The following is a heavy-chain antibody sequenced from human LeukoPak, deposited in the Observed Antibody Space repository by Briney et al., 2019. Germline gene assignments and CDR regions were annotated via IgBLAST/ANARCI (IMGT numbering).Heavy chain of an antibody. V-gene: IGHV1-46*01. D-gene: IGHD2-2*01. CDR1: GYTFTNSG. Sequence: GASVKVSCKASGYTFTNSGISWVRQAPGQGLEWMGIINPSGGSTSYAQKFQGRVTMTRDTSTSTVYMELSSLRSEDTAVYYCARGTVGYCSSTSCSIRGWFDPWGQGTLVTVSS. CDR3: ARGTVGYCSSTSCSIRGWFDP. J-gene: IGHJ5*02. CDR2: INPSGGST.